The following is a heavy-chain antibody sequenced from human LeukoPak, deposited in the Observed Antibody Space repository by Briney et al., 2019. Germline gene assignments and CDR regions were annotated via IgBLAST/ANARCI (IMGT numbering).Heavy chain of an antibody. CDR3: AKEDGATSDY. V-gene: IGHV3-23*01. CDR1: GFTFSDYA. J-gene: IGHJ4*02. CDR2: ISNNGGYT. D-gene: IGHD4-17*01. Sequence: PGRSLRLSCAASGFTFSDYAMHWVRQAPGKGLEWVSAISNNGGYTYYADSVQGRFTISRDNSKSTLCLQMNSLRAEDTAVYYCAKEDGATSDYWGQGTLVTVSS.